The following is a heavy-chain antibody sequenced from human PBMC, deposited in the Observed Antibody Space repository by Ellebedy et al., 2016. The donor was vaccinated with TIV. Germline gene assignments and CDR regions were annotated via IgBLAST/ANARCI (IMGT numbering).Heavy chain of an antibody. V-gene: IGHV5-10-1*04. CDR2: IDPSDSYT. J-gene: IGHJ4*02. Sequence: GESLKISCKGSGYSFTSYWISWVRQMPGKGLEWMGRIDPSDSYTNCSPSFQGQVTISADKSISTAYLQWSSLKASDTAMYYCARFIGIWFGDIYFDYWGQGTLVTVSS. CDR3: ARFIGIWFGDIYFDY. CDR1: GYSFTSYW. D-gene: IGHD3-10*01.